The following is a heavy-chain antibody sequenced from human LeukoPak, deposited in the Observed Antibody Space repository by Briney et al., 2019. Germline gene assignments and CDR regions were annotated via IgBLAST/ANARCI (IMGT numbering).Heavy chain of an antibody. Sequence: SVKVSCKASGGTFSSYAISWVRQAPGQGLEWMGGIIPIFGTANYAQKFQGRVTITTGESTSTAYMELSSLRSEDTAVYYCALSYYDSSGYYSYYYYYYMDVWGKGTTVTVSS. V-gene: IGHV1-69*05. CDR2: IIPIFGTA. CDR1: GGTFSSYA. J-gene: IGHJ6*03. CDR3: ALSYYDSSGYYSYYYYYYMDV. D-gene: IGHD3-22*01.